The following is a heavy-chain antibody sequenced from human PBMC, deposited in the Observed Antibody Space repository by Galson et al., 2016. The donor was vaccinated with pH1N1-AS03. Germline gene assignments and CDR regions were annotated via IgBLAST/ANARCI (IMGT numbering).Heavy chain of an antibody. V-gene: IGHV3-73*01. CDR3: NKDNWGSYDY. Sequence: SLRLSCAASGFIFSDSDIHWVRQTSGKGLEWVGRIGTKTRSFATKYGASVKGRFTISRDDSKNMAYLQMNSLKTEETAVYYCNKDNWGSYDYWGHGTLVTVSS. CDR1: GFIFSDSD. J-gene: IGHJ4*01. D-gene: IGHD3-16*01. CDR2: IGTKTRSFAT.